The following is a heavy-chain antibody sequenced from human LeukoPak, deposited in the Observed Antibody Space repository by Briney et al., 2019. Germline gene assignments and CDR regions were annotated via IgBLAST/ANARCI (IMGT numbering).Heavy chain of an antibody. CDR2: INHSGST. J-gene: IGHJ3*02. Sequence: SETLSLTCTVSGGSISSYYWSWIRQPPGKGLEWIGEINHSGSTNYNPSLKSRVTISVDTSKNQFSLKLSSVTAADTAVYYCARGGGIRTLYVWGSYRHDAFDIWGQGTMVTVPS. V-gene: IGHV4-34*01. CDR1: GGSISSYY. CDR3: ARGGGIRTLYVWGSYRHDAFDI. D-gene: IGHD3-16*02.